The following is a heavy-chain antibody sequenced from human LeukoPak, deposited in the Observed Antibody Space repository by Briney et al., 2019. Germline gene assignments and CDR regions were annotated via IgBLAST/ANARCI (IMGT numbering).Heavy chain of an antibody. CDR2: ISSSGSTI. CDR1: GFTFSDYY. D-gene: IGHD3-22*01. CDR3: ARDSYYDSSGHNYDWFDP. Sequence: PGGSLRLSCAASGFTFSDYYMSWVRQAPGKGLEWVSYISSSGSTIYYADSVKGRFTISRDNAKNSLYLQMNSLRAEDTAVYYCARDSYYDSSGHNYDWFDPWGQGTLDTVSS. J-gene: IGHJ5*02. V-gene: IGHV3-11*01.